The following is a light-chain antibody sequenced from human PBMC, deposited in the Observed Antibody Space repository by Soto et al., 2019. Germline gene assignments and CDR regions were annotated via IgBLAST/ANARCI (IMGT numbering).Light chain of an antibody. CDR1: QSVSSN. CDR3: QQYQNLWT. Sequence: TVLTQSPGTLSVSPGERATLSCRASQSVSSNLAWYQQKPGQAPRLLIYGASTRATGIPARFSGSGSGTEFTLTIGSLQSEDSAVYYCQQYQNLWTFGQGTKVDI. V-gene: IGKV3-15*01. CDR2: GAS. J-gene: IGKJ1*01.